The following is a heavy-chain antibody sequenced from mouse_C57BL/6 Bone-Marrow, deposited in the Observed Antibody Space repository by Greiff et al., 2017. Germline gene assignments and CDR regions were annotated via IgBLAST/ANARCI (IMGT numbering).Heavy chain of an antibody. Sequence: QVQLQQPGAELAKPGASVKLSCKASGYTFTSYWMHWVKQRPGQGLEWIGMIHPNSGSTNYNEKFKSKATLTADKSSSTAYMQLSSLTSEDSAVYYCSRWWGGQLNLRGYYFDYWGRGTTLTVSS. CDR3: SRWWGGQLNLRGYYFDY. CDR2: IHPNSGST. D-gene: IGHD3-2*02. V-gene: IGHV1-64*01. J-gene: IGHJ2*01. CDR1: GYTFTSYW.